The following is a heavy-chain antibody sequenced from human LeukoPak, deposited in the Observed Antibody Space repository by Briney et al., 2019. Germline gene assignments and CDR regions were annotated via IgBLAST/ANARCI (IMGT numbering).Heavy chain of an antibody. V-gene: IGHV3-21*01. J-gene: IGHJ6*02. D-gene: IGHD2-2*01. CDR1: GFTFSSYS. CDR2: ISSSSSYI. Sequence: GGSLRLSCAASGFTFSSYSMNWVRQAPGKGLEWVSSISSSSSYIYYADSVKGRFTISRDNAKNSLYLQMNSPRAEDTAVYYCARDPFVVVVPAPGDYYYYGTDVWGQGTTVTVSS. CDR3: ARDPFVVVVPAPGDYYYYGTDV.